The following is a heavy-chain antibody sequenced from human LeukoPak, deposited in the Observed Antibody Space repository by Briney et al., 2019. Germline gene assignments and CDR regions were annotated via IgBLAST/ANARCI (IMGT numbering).Heavy chain of an antibody. Sequence: GGSLRLSCAVSGFXFSDYGMHWVRQAPGKGLEWVAVVSFDGSDKDYADSVKGRFTISRDSSRNTLYLQMNSLRAEDTAVYYCAKSGCGSTNCYVNCWGQGTLVTVSS. CDR3: AKSGCGSTNCYVNC. CDR1: GFXFSDYG. J-gene: IGHJ4*02. V-gene: IGHV3-30*18. CDR2: VSFDGSDK. D-gene: IGHD2-2*01.